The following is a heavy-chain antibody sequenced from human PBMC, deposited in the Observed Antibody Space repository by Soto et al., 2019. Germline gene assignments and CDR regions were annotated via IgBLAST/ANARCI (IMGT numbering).Heavy chain of an antibody. CDR1: GYTFTDYY. CDR3: ARDQSPSSGWPGMDV. Sequence: ASVKVSCKASGYTFTDYYMHWVRQAPGQGLEWMGWVNPNSGGTNYAQKFQGRVTMTRDTSISTAYMELNRLRSDDTAVYYCARDQSPSSGWPGMDVWGQGTTVTVSS. CDR2: VNPNSGGT. V-gene: IGHV1-2*02. D-gene: IGHD6-19*01. J-gene: IGHJ6*02.